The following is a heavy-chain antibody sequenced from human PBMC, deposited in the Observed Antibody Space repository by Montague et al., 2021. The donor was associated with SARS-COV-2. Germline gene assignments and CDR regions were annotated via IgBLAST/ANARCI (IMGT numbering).Heavy chain of an antibody. J-gene: IGHJ4*02. Sequence: CAISGDSVSNNRAARNWIRQSPSGGLQWLGRTYFRTQWFHHYAPXXECRITVNADASKNHFSLQLTSVTPEDSAKYFCVRSQYSNTWFFDYWGQGAQVTVSS. CDR1: GDSVSNNRAA. D-gene: IGHD6-6*01. CDR2: TYFRTQWFH. V-gene: IGHV6-1*01. CDR3: VRSQYSNTWFFDY.